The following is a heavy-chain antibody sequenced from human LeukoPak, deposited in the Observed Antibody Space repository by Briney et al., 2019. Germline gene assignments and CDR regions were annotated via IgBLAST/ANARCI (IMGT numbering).Heavy chain of an antibody. Sequence: GGSLRLSCAASGFIFSVYGMHWVRQAPGKGLEWVAFIRYDGTDKYYADFVKGRFTISRDNSKNTLYLQMNSLRAEDTAVYYCAKSLAVAGKGWYFDYWGQGTLVTVSS. CDR2: IRYDGTDK. CDR3: AKSLAVAGKGWYFDY. V-gene: IGHV3-30*02. J-gene: IGHJ4*02. D-gene: IGHD6-19*01. CDR1: GFIFSVYG.